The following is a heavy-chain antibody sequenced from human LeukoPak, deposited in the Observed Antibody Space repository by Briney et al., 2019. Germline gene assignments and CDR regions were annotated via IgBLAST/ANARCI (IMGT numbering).Heavy chain of an antibody. CDR2: IYYSGST. Sequence: SQTLSLTCTVSGGSISSGGYYWSWIRQHPGKGLEYIGYIYYSGSTYYNPSLKSRVTISVDTSKNQFSLKLNSVTAADTAVYYCAREVPWVWNFDLWGRGTLVTVSS. CDR3: AREVPWVWNFDL. CDR1: GGSISSGGYY. D-gene: IGHD1-26*01. V-gene: IGHV4-30-4*08. J-gene: IGHJ2*01.